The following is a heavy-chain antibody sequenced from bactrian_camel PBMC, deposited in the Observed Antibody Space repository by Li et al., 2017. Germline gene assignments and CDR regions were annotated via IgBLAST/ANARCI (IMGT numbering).Heavy chain of an antibody. CDR1: GYIRC. Sequence: HVQLVESGGGSVEAGGSLNLSCTYQGYIRCMAWFRQAPGKEREKVATINSIGGTTYVDSVKGRFTISLDDAKTTLYLQLSDLKTDDTAMYYCAEASVLPALLSGTQRPLGQGTQVTVS. D-gene: IGHD2*01. CDR2: INSIGGT. J-gene: IGHJ4*01. V-gene: IGHV3S53*01.